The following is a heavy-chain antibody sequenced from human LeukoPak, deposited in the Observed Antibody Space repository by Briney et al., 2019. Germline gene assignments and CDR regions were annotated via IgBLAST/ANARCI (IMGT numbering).Heavy chain of an antibody. CDR1: GGSISSYY. CDR3: ARDGDSYCGGDCYSLDY. Sequence: SETLSLTCTVSGGSISSYYWNWIRQPPGKGLEWIGYIYYSGSTNYNPSLKSRVTMSVDTSKNQFSLKLSSVTAADTAVYYCARDGDSYCGGDCYSLDYWGQGTLVTVSS. J-gene: IGHJ4*02. D-gene: IGHD2-21*02. V-gene: IGHV4-59*12. CDR2: IYYSGST.